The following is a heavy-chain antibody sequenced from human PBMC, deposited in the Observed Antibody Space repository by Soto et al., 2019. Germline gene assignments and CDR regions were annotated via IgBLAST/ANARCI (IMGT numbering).Heavy chain of an antibody. J-gene: IGHJ2*01. CDR3: ARERYCTNGICYRNWYFDL. D-gene: IGHD2-8*01. CDR1: GGSISSGDHY. Sequence: QVQLQESGPGLVKPSQTLSLTCSVPGGSISSGDHYWSWIRQPPGKGLEWIGYTYYSGSTYYNPSLKSQLTISVDTSKNQFSLKLSSVTAADTAMYYCARERYCTNGICYRNWYFDLWGRGTLVTVSS. V-gene: IGHV4-30-4*01. CDR2: TYYSGST.